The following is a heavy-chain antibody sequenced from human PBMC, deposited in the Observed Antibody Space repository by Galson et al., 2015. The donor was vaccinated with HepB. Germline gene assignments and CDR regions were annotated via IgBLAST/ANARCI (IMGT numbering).Heavy chain of an antibody. J-gene: IGHJ4*02. Sequence: SVKVSCKASGGTFSSYAISWVRQAPGQGLEWMGGIIPIFGTANYAQKFQGRVTITADESTSTAYMELSSLRSEDTAVYYCARTYCSGGSCYSYYFDYWGQGTLVTVSS. D-gene: IGHD2-15*01. V-gene: IGHV1-69*13. CDR2: IIPIFGTA. CDR1: GGTFSSYA. CDR3: ARTYCSGGSCYSYYFDY.